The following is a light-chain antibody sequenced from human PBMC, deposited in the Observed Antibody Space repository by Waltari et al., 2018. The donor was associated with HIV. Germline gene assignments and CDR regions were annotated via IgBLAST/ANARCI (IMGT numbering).Light chain of an antibody. Sequence: SYVLTQSPSVSVAPGKTARITCGGQNIGSKSVNWYQQQQGQAPVMVIYQDTDRPAVIPYRFSGSNSEGTATLTIRRVEAGDEADYYCQVWDTNTDQYVIFGGGTNLAV. CDR1: NIGSKS. V-gene: IGLV3-21*01. CDR3: QVWDTNTDQYVI. J-gene: IGLJ2*01. CDR2: QDT.